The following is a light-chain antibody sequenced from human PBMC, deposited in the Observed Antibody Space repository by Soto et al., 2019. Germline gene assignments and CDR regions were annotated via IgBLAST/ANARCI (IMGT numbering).Light chain of an antibody. CDR2: DVS. CDR3: CSYAGSYTSYV. J-gene: IGLJ1*01. CDR1: SSDVGGYNY. V-gene: IGLV2-11*01. Sequence: QSVLTQPRSVSGSPGQSVTISCTGTSSDVGGYNYVSWYQQHPGKAPKLMIYDVSKRPSGVPDRFSVSKSGNTASLTISGLQAEDEADYYCCSYAGSYTSYVFGTGTKLTVL.